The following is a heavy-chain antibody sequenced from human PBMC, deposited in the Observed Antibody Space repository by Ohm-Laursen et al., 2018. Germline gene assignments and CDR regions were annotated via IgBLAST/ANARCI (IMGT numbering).Heavy chain of an antibody. CDR2: ISSSGSTI. Sequence: SLRLSCAASGFTFSDYYMSWIRQAPGKGLEWVSYISSSGSTIYYADSVKGRFTISRDNAKNSLYLQTNSPRAEDTAVYYCARVSDSSGYYWSISYWGQGTLVTVSS. V-gene: IGHV3-11*04. CDR3: ARVSDSSGYYWSISY. CDR1: GFTFSDYY. D-gene: IGHD3-22*01. J-gene: IGHJ4*02.